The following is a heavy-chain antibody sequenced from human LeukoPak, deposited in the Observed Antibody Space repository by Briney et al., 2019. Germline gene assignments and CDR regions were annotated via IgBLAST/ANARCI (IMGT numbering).Heavy chain of an antibody. CDR1: GGSISSYS. CDR3: ARETSQKGAHYMDV. D-gene: IGHD3-16*01. Sequence: SETLSLTCTVSGGSISSYSWSWIRQPAGKGLEWIGRIYASGSTIYNPSLESRVTMSVDTSKNQFSLKLSSVTAADTAVYYCARETSQKGAHYMDVWGKGTTVTISS. J-gene: IGHJ6*03. V-gene: IGHV4-4*07. CDR2: IYASGST.